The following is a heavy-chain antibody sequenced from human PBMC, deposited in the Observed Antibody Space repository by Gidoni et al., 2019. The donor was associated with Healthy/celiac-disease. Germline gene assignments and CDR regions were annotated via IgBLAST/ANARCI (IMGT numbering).Heavy chain of an antibody. CDR1: GFPFSSYS. V-gene: IGHV3-21*01. CDR2: ISSSSSYI. Sequence: EVQLVESGGGLVKPGGSLSLSCAASGFPFSSYSMNWVRKAPGKGLEWVSSISSSSSYIYYADSVKGRFTISRDNAKNSLYLQMNSLRAEDTAVYYCARTERGYYDSSGYYYGYWGQGTLVTVSS. J-gene: IGHJ4*02. D-gene: IGHD3-22*01. CDR3: ARTERGYYDSSGYYYGY.